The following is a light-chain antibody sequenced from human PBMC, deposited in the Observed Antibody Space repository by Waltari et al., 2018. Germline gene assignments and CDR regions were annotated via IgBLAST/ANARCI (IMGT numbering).Light chain of an antibody. Sequence: QSVLTQPPSVSGAPGQRITISCTGSSSNIGATYGAQWYQQLPGKAPKVLIYGNSNRPSGVPYGCSGSKSGTSASLAITGLQAEDEADYYCQSYDSLIGSVIFGGGTKLTVL. CDR3: QSYDSLIGSVI. V-gene: IGLV1-40*01. CDR2: GNS. J-gene: IGLJ2*01. CDR1: SSNIGATYG.